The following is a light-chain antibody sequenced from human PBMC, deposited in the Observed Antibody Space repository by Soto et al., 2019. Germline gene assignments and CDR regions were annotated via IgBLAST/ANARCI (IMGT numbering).Light chain of an antibody. CDR2: DAS. J-gene: IGKJ2*01. V-gene: IGKV3-11*01. CDR3: QQRSNWPPYT. Sequence: IVLTQSRATLLLSPGERATLSCRASQGVSSYLAWYQQKPGQAPRLLIYDASNRATGIPARFSGSGSGTDFALTISSLEPEDFAVYYCQQRSNWPPYTFGQGTKLEIK. CDR1: QGVSSY.